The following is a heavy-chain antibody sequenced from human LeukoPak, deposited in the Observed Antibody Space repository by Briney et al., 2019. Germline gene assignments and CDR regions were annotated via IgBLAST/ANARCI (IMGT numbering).Heavy chain of an antibody. Sequence: GGSLRLSCAASGFTFSSYWMSWVRQAPGKGLEWVANIKQDGSEKYYVDSVKGRFTISRDNAKNSLYLQMNSLRAEDTAVYYCARDLPLSADIVVVPAAPFDYWGQGTLATVSS. J-gene: IGHJ4*02. CDR3: ARDLPLSADIVVVPAAPFDY. CDR1: GFTFSSYW. D-gene: IGHD2-2*01. V-gene: IGHV3-7*01. CDR2: IKQDGSEK.